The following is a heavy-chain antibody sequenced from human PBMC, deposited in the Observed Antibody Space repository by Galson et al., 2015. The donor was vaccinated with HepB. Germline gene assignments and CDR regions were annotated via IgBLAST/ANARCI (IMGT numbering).Heavy chain of an antibody. Sequence: CAISGDSVSSNSAAWNWIRRSPSRGLEGLGRTFYRSKWYNDYAVSVKSRITINPATSKNHFSLQFNSVTPEDTAVYYCAREDNVVTPAGSRTFYYYCCMDVWGQGTTVTVSS. CDR3: AREDNVVTPAGSRTFYYYCCMDV. V-gene: IGHV6-1*01. CDR2: TFYRSKWYN. J-gene: IGHJ6*02. D-gene: IGHD2-2*01. CDR1: GDSVSSNSAA.